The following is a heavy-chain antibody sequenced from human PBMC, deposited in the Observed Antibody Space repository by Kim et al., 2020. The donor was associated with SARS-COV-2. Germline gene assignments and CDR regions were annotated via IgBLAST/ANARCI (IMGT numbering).Heavy chain of an antibody. D-gene: IGHD6-13*01. CDR2: MNPNSGNT. Sequence: ASVKVSCKASGYTFTSYDINWVRQATGQGLEWMGWMNPNSGNTGYAQKFQGRVTMTRNTSISTAYMELSSLRSEDTAVYYCARVSSSSSWYEWDYYYGMDVWGQGTTVTVSS. J-gene: IGHJ6*02. V-gene: IGHV1-8*01. CDR3: ARVSSSSSWYEWDYYYGMDV. CDR1: GYTFTSYD.